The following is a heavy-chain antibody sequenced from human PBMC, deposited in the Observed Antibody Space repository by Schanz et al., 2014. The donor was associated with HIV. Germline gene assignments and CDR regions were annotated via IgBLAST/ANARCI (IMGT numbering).Heavy chain of an antibody. D-gene: IGHD3-10*01. J-gene: IGHJ4*02. Sequence: QVQLVESGGDLVKPGGSLRLSCTASGFTFTDNYMSWIRQAPGKGLEWLSYISVNGATREYADSVKGRFTISRDNARTSLYLQMNSLRAEDTAVYYCARVFGRTYGWPDYWGQGTLVTVSS. CDR1: GFTFTDNY. CDR3: ARVFGRTYGWPDY. V-gene: IGHV3-11*01. CDR2: ISVNGATR.